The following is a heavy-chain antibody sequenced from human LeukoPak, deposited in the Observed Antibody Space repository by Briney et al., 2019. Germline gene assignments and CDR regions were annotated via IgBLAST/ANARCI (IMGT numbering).Heavy chain of an antibody. CDR3: ARAYYFDTTGHDSDALDI. CDR1: GFTFSGHW. V-gene: IGHV3-7*05. D-gene: IGHD3-22*01. J-gene: IGHJ3*02. CDR2: IKENEDASEK. Sequence: GGSLRLSCAASGFTFSGHWMTWVRQAPGKGLEWVANIKENEDASEKYYVDSVKGRFTISRDNAKNSLDLQMNSLRAEDTAVYYCARAYYFDTTGHDSDALDIWGRGTMVTVSS.